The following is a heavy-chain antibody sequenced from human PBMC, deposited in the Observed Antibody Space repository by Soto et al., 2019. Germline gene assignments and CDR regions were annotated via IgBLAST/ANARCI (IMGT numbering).Heavy chain of an antibody. CDR3: ARGGGVYYFDH. V-gene: IGHV4-59*01. CDR1: GGSISSYY. CDR2: IYYSGST. Sequence: ETLSLTCTVSGGSISSYYWSWIRQPPGKGLEWIGYIYYSGSTNYNPSLKSRVTISVDTSKNQFSLRLSSVTTADTAVYYCARGGGVYYFDHWGQGTLVTVSS. J-gene: IGHJ4*02. D-gene: IGHD2-8*02.